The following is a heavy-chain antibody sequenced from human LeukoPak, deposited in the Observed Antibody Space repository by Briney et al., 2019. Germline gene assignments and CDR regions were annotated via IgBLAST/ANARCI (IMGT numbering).Heavy chain of an antibody. CDR1: GFTFSSYS. CDR2: ISSSSSYI. D-gene: IGHD6-13*01. Sequence: GGSLRLSCAASGFTFSSYSMNWVRQAPGKGLEWVSSISSSSSYIYYADSVKGRFTISRDNAKNSLYLQMNSLRAEDTAVYYCARDQNWGSSWYGAFDIWGQGTMVSVSS. J-gene: IGHJ3*02. CDR3: ARDQNWGSSWYGAFDI. V-gene: IGHV3-21*01.